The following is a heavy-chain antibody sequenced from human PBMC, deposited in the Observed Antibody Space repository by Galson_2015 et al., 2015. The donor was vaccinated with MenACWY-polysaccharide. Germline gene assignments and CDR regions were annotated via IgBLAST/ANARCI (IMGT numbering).Heavy chain of an antibody. CDR1: GFTFSSYW. J-gene: IGHJ4*02. CDR3: ATNRGYDTFDH. V-gene: IGHV3-7*03. Sequence: SLRLSCAASGFTFSSYWMSWVRQAPGKGLEWVADIKEDGSEKYYLDSVKGRFTISRDNAKKSLYLQMNSLRAEDTAIYYCATNRGYDTFDHWGQGALVIVSS. CDR2: IKEDGSEK. D-gene: IGHD2-2*01.